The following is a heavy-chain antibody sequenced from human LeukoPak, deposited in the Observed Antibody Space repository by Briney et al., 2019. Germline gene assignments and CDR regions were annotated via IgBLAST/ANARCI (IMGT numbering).Heavy chain of an antibody. D-gene: IGHD4-17*01. J-gene: IGHJ4*02. CDR3: AREHGDPYYFDY. Sequence: GGSLRLSCAASGFTFSSYWMTWVRQAPGKGLEWVANIKQDGREKYYVDSVKGRFTISRDNAKNSLYLQMNSLRAEDTAVYYCAREHGDPYYFDYWGQGTLVTVSS. CDR2: IKQDGREK. V-gene: IGHV3-7*01. CDR1: GFTFSSYW.